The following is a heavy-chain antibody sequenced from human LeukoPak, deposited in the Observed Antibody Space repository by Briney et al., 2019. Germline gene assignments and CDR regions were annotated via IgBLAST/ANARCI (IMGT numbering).Heavy chain of an antibody. J-gene: IGHJ6*03. CDR3: ARMRDSSSSGYYYYYMDV. Sequence: GGSLRLSCAASGFTVSSNYMSWVRQAPGKGLEGVSVFYSGGSTYYADSVKGRFTISRDNSKNTLYLQMNSLRAEDTAVYYCARMRDSSSSGYYYYYMDVWGKGTTVTVSS. CDR2: FYSGGST. V-gene: IGHV3-53*01. CDR1: GFTVSSNY. D-gene: IGHD6-6*01.